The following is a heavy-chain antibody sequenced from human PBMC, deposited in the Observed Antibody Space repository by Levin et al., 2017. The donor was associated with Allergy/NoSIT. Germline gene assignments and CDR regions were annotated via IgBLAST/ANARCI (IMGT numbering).Heavy chain of an antibody. CDR1: GFTVSSDH. D-gene: IGHD2-2*01. Sequence: TGGSLRLSCRASGFTVSSDHMSWVRQAPGKGLEWISVIYGGGTTYYADSVQGRFTISRDNSENTLYLQMSSVRIEDTAVYYCARDFYTADIWQAPAPIRFYYMDVWGKGTTVTVSS. V-gene: IGHV3-66*02. CDR3: ARDFYTADIWQAPAPIRFYYMDV. J-gene: IGHJ6*03. CDR2: IYGGGTT.